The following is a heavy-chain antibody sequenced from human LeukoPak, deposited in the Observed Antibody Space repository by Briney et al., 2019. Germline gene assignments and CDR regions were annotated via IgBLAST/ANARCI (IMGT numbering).Heavy chain of an antibody. D-gene: IGHD3-3*01. J-gene: IGHJ5*02. Sequence: GESLKISCKGSGYSFTSYWIGWVRQMPGKGLEWRGIIYPGDSDTRYSPSFQGQATISADKSISTAYLQWSSLKASDTAMYYCARQLDYDFWSGSNWFDPWGQGTLVTVSS. CDR1: GYSFTSYW. V-gene: IGHV5-51*01. CDR3: ARQLDYDFWSGSNWFDP. CDR2: IYPGDSDT.